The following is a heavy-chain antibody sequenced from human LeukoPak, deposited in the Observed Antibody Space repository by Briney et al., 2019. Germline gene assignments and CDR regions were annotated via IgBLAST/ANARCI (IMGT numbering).Heavy chain of an antibody. J-gene: IGHJ6*02. V-gene: IGHV3-30*18. D-gene: IGHD1-26*01. Sequence: GGSLRLSCAASGFTFSSYGMHWVRQAPGKGLEWVALISYDGSNKYYADSVKGRFTISRDNSKNTLYLQMNSPRAEDTAVYYCAKARASTDDYYYYGMDVWGQGTTVTVSS. CDR1: GFTFSSYG. CDR2: ISYDGSNK. CDR3: AKARASTDDYYYYGMDV.